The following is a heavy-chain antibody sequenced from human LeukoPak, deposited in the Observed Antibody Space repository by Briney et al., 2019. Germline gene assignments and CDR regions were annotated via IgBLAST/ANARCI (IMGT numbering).Heavy chain of an antibody. D-gene: IGHD6-6*01. V-gene: IGHV3-21*01. CDR1: GFTFSSYS. Sequence: GGSLRLSCAASGFTFSSYSMNWVRQAPRNGLEWVSSISSSSSYINYADSVKGRFTISRDNAKNSLYLQMNSLRAEDTAVYYCAKGHRIAAREMAWFDPWGQGTLVTVSS. CDR2: ISSSSSYI. CDR3: AKGHRIAAREMAWFDP. J-gene: IGHJ5*02.